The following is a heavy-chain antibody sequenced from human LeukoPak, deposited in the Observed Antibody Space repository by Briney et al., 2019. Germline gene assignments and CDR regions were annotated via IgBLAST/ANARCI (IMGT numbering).Heavy chain of an antibody. CDR3: ARDRDPNYDFWSVPMRFDP. V-gene: IGHV1-69*04. Sequence: SVKVSCKASGGTFSSYAISWVRQAPGQGLEWMGRIIPILGIANYAQKFQGRVTITADKSTSTAYMELSSLRSEDTAVYYCARDRDPNYDFWSVPMRFDPWGQGTLVTVSS. CDR2: IIPILGIA. D-gene: IGHD3-3*01. CDR1: GGTFSSYA. J-gene: IGHJ5*02.